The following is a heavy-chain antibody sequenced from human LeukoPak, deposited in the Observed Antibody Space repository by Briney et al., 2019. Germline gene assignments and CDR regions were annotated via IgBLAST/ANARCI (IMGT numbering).Heavy chain of an antibody. J-gene: IGHJ4*02. V-gene: IGHV3-73*01. CDR1: GFTFSGSA. D-gene: IGHD6-19*01. CDR2: IRSKANSYAT. CDR3: TTLAVAGGY. Sequence: EGSLRLSCAASGFTFSGSATHWVRQASGKGLEWIGRIRSKANSYATAYAASVKGRFTISRDDSKNTAYLQMNSLKTEDTAVYYCTTLAVAGGYWGQGTLVTVSS.